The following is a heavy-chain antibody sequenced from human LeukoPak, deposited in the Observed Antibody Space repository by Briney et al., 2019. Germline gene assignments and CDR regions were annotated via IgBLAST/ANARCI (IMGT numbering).Heavy chain of an antibody. D-gene: IGHD3-10*01. CDR1: GFTFGSYS. CDR2: ISSSSSYI. CDR3: ARDWSVAIYYGSGSYSYFDY. Sequence: PGGSLRLSCAASGFTFGSYSMNWVRQAPGKGLEWVSSISSSSSYIYYADSVKGRFTISRDSAKNSLYLQMNSLRAEDTAVYYCARDWSVAIYYGSGSYSYFDYWGQGTLVTVSS. V-gene: IGHV3-21*01. J-gene: IGHJ4*02.